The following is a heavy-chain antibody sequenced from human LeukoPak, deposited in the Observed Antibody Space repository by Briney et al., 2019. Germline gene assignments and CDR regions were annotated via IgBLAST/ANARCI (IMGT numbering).Heavy chain of an antibody. CDR1: GYTFTTYA. D-gene: IGHD1-26*01. Sequence: ASVKVSCKASGYTFTTYAIHRVRQAPGQRLEWLGWINTGNGDTRYSQTFQGRVTITRDTSASTVYMELSSLRPEDTAMYYCARDMGSGSLHYWGQGTLVTVSS. CDR3: ARDMGSGSLHY. V-gene: IGHV1-3*04. J-gene: IGHJ4*02. CDR2: INTGNGDT.